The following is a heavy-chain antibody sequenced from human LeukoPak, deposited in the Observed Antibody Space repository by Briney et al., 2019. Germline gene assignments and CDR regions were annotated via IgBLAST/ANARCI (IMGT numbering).Heavy chain of an antibody. CDR2: FDPEDGET. CDR3: ATDRRVRGVMSNYGMDV. CDR1: GYTLTELS. D-gene: IGHD3-10*01. Sequence: GASVKVSCKVSGYTLTELSMHWVRQAPGKGPEWRGGFDPEDGETIYAQKFQGRVTMTEDTSTDTAYMELSSLRSEDTAVYYCATDRRVRGVMSNYGMDVWGKGTTVTVSS. J-gene: IGHJ6*04. V-gene: IGHV1-24*01.